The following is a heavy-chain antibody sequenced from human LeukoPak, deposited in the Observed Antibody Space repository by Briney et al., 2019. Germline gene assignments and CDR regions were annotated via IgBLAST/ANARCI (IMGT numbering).Heavy chain of an antibody. J-gene: IGHJ4*02. CDR3: VRVGPTVTDYYFDF. CDR2: ITTSSTYV. V-gene: IGHV3-21*01. CDR1: GFTINFYT. D-gene: IGHD4-11*01. Sequence: GGSLRLSCSASGFTINFYTMTWVRQAPGKGLEWVSSITTSSTYVYYADSVKGRFIISRDNAKNSLFLQMNSLRADDTALYYCVRVGPTVTDYYFDFWGQGALVTVSS.